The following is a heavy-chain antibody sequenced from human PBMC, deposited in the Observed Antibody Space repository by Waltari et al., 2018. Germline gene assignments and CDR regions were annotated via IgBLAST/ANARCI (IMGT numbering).Heavy chain of an antibody. D-gene: IGHD2-15*01. V-gene: IGHV4-34*01. J-gene: IGHJ4*02. Sequence: VRLDQWGTELVEPWETLSLTCAVYEGSFSAFFWSWVRSAPGKGLEWIGEINHGVKTDYNPSLKSRLFISVDPSKNQFSLMLSSVTAADTAVYYCVRSHCIGDSCFRYFDSWGQGTLVTVSS. CDR1: EGSFSAFF. CDR2: INHGVKT. CDR3: VRSHCIGDSCFRYFDS.